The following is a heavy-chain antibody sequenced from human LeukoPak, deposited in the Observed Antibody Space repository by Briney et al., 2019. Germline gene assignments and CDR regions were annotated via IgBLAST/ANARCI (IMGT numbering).Heavy chain of an antibody. CDR1: GFTFSSYG. Sequence: GGSLRLSCAASGFTFSSYGMSWVRQAPGKGLEWVSSISGNGGSTYHADSVKGRFAISRDNSKNTLYLQMNSLRAEDTAVYYCAKDLSPPEAYYFDYWGQGTLVTVSS. CDR3: AKDLSPPEAYYFDY. V-gene: IGHV3-23*01. J-gene: IGHJ4*02. CDR2: ISGNGGST.